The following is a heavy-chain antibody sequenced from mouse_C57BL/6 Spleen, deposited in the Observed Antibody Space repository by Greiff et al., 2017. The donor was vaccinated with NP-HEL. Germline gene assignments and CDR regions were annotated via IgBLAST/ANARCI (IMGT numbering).Heavy chain of an antibody. V-gene: IGHV1-78*01. Sequence: LQESDAELVKPGASVKISCKVSGYTFTDHTIHWMKQRPEQGLEWIGYIYPRDGSTKYNEKFKGKATLTADKSSSTAYMQLNSLTSEDSAVYFCEKTYYYGSSYEDYWGQGTTLTVSS. CDR2: IYPRDGST. CDR3: EKTYYYGSSYEDY. D-gene: IGHD1-1*01. CDR1: GYTFTDHT. J-gene: IGHJ2*01.